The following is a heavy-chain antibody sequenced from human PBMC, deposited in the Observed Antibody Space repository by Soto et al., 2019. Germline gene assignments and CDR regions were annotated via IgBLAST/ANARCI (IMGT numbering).Heavy chain of an antibody. Sequence: EVHLWESGGDLVQPGGSLRVSCVGSGYTFSSRAMSWVRQAPGKGLEWVPGIDGGGTTDYADSVKGRFTISRDNSQHTLYLQMNSLRAEDTAVYYCATLLGFSSGGSWYSHVADYWGQGTLVTVSS. CDR3: ATLLGFSSGGSWYSHVADY. CDR1: GYTFSSRA. CDR2: IDGGGTT. V-gene: IGHV3-23*01. J-gene: IGHJ4*02. D-gene: IGHD2-8*02.